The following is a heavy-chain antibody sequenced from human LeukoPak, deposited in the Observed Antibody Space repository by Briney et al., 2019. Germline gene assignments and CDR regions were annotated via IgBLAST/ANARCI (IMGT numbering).Heavy chain of an antibody. D-gene: IGHD2-21*02. Sequence: GASVKVSCKASGYTFTGYYMHWVRQAPGQGLEWMGWINPNSGGTNYAQKFQGRVTMTRDTSISTAYKELSRLRSDDTAVYYCARGGAYCAGDCYSDYWGQGTLVTVSS. CDR1: GYTFTGYY. CDR2: INPNSGGT. J-gene: IGHJ4*02. V-gene: IGHV1-2*02. CDR3: ARGGAYCAGDCYSDY.